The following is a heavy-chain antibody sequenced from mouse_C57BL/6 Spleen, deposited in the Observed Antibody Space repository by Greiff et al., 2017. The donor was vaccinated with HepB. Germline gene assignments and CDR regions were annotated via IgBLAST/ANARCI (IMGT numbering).Heavy chain of an antibody. D-gene: IGHD2-1*01. CDR3: ARRDGNYSAWFAY. CDR2: IYPRSGNT. J-gene: IGHJ3*01. CDR1: GYTFTSYG. V-gene: IGHV1-81*01. Sequence: QVQLQQSGAELARPGASVKLSCKASGYTFTSYGISWVKQRTGQGLEWIGEIYPRSGNTYYNEKFKGKATLTADKSSSTAYMELRSLTSEDSAVYFCARRDGNYSAWFAYWGQGTLVTVSA.